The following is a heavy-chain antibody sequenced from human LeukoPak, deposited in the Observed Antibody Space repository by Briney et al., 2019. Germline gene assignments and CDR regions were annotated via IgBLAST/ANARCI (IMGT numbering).Heavy chain of an antibody. V-gene: IGHV3-30*04. CDR3: AGEVVRDVSGVDYTWLDP. CDR1: GFTFSSYA. J-gene: IGHJ5*02. CDR2: ISYDGSNK. D-gene: IGHD2-8*01. Sequence: PGGSLRLSCAASGFTFSSYAMHWVRQAPGKGLEWVAVISYDGSNKYYADSVKGRFTISRDNSKSLVYLQMDSLRDEDTAVYYCAGEVVRDVSGVDYTWLDPWGQGTLVFVS.